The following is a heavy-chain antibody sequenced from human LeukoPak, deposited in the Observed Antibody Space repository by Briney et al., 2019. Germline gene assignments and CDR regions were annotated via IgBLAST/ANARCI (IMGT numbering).Heavy chain of an antibody. D-gene: IGHD6-13*01. J-gene: IGHJ4*02. V-gene: IGHV3-66*01. Sequence: GGSLRLSCAASGFTVSSNYMSWVRQAPGKGLEWVSVIYSGGSTYYADSVKGRFTISKDNSKNTLYLRMNSLRAEDTAAYYCARGSSSWSSSFDYWGQGTLVTVSS. CDR1: GFTVSSNY. CDR2: IYSGGST. CDR3: ARGSSSWSSSFDY.